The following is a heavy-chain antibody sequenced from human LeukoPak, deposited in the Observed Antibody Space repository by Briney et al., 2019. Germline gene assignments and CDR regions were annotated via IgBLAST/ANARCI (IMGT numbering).Heavy chain of an antibody. D-gene: IGHD3-3*01. CDR1: GGSISSGDYY. J-gene: IGHJ4*02. CDR3: ARSGGDFWSGYPEPSTFDY. V-gene: IGHV4-30-4*01. CDR2: IYYSGST. Sequence: SETLSLTCTVSGGSISSGDYYWSWIRQPPGKGLEWIGYIYYSGSTHYNPSLKSRVTISVDTSKNQFSLKLSSVTAADTAVYYCARSGGDFWSGYPEPSTFDYWGQGTLVTVSS.